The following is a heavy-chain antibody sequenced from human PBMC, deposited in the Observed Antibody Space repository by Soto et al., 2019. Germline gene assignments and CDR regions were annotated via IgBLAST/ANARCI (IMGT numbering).Heavy chain of an antibody. CDR1: GFTFSSYA. CDR2: IGGSGGST. J-gene: IGHJ4*02. Sequence: EVQLLESGGGLVQPGGSLRLSCAASGFTFSSYAMSWVRQAPGKGLEWVSAIGGSGGSTYYADSVKGRFTISRDNSKNTLYLQMNGLRAEDTTVYYCAKDLIVDYGSRSYYYFDHWGQGTLVTVSS. V-gene: IGHV3-23*01. CDR3: AKDLIVDYGSRSYYYFDH. D-gene: IGHD3-10*01.